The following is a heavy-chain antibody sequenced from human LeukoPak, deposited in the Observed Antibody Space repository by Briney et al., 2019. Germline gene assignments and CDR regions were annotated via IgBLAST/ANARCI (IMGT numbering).Heavy chain of an antibody. Sequence: SETLSLTCSVSGGSISSYYWSWIRQPPGKGLEWIGYIYSSGSTNYNPSLKSRVTISGDTSKNQFSLKLSSVTAADTAVYYCARSRLTAAGTRKYYYYYMDVWGKGTTVTVSS. CDR3: ARSRLTAAGTRKYYYYYMDV. CDR2: IYSSGST. V-gene: IGHV4-4*09. D-gene: IGHD6-13*01. CDR1: GGSISSYY. J-gene: IGHJ6*03.